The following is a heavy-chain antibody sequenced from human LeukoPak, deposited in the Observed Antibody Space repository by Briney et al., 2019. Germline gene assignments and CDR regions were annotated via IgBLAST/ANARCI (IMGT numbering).Heavy chain of an antibody. Sequence: ASVKVSCKASGYTFTDYFLHWLRQAPGQGLEWMGWINPKTGATNYVQRFQGRVTMTRDTSITTGNMELNRLTSDDTAVYYCARAYEYGWFDPWGQGTLVTVSS. CDR2: INPKTGAT. V-gene: IGHV1-2*02. J-gene: IGHJ5*02. CDR3: ARAYEYGWFDP. D-gene: IGHD3-16*01. CDR1: GYTFTDYF.